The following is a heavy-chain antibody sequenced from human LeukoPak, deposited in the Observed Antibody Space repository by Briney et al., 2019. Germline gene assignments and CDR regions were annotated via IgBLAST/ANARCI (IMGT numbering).Heavy chain of an antibody. J-gene: IGHJ4*02. Sequence: PGGSLRLSCAASGFTFDDYGMSWVRQAPGKGPEWVSSINWNGGSTGYADSVKGRFTISRDNAKNSLYLQMNSLRAEDTALYYCARAPPGYCSGGSCYEDYWGQGTLVTVSS. V-gene: IGHV3-20*04. D-gene: IGHD2-15*01. CDR2: INWNGGST. CDR3: ARAPPGYCSGGSCYEDY. CDR1: GFTFDDYG.